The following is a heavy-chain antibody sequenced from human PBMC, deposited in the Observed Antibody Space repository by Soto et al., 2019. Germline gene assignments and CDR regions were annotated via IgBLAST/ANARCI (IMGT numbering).Heavy chain of an antibody. D-gene: IGHD2-15*01. CDR2: VNPNSGGT. CDR3: AREGYCSGGSCYGWFDP. Sequence: PSVKVSCKASGYTFTGYYMHWVRQAPGQGLEWMGWVNPNSGGTNYAQKFQGWVTMTRDTSISTAYMELSRLRSDDTAVYYCAREGYCSGGSCYGWFDPWGQGTLVTVSS. CDR1: GYTFTGYY. V-gene: IGHV1-2*04. J-gene: IGHJ5*02.